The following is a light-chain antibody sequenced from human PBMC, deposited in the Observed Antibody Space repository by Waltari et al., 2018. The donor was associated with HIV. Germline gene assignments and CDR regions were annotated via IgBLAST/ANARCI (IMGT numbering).Light chain of an antibody. CDR3: CSYASSSSVV. Sequence: QSALTQPAYVSGSPGQSITISCPGTSSDVGSYNLFSWYQHHPGKAPKLMIYEGSKRPSGVSNRFSGSKSGNTASLTISGLQAEDEADYYCCSYASSSSVVFGGGTKLTVL. J-gene: IGLJ2*01. V-gene: IGLV2-23*01. CDR2: EGS. CDR1: SSDVGSYNL.